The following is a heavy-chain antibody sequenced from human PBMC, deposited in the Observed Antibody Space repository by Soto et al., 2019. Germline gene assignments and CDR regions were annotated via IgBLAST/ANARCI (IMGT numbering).Heavy chain of an antibody. Sequence: QVQLVESGGGVVQPGRSLRLSCAASGFTFSSYAMHWVRQAPGKGLEWVAVISYDGSNKYYADSAKGRFTISRDNSKNTQYLQMNSLRAEDTAVYYCERDSLVVVVAATLPNACDIWGHGTMVTGSS. CDR2: ISYDGSNK. CDR3: ERDSLVVVVAATLPNACDI. J-gene: IGHJ3*02. CDR1: GFTFSSYA. D-gene: IGHD2-15*01. V-gene: IGHV3-30-3*01.